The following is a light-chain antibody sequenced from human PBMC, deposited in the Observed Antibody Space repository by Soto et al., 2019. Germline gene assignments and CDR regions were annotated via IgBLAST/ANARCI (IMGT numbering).Light chain of an antibody. J-gene: IGLJ2*01. V-gene: IGLV4-69*01. CDR2: LNSNGSH. CDR3: QTWGTGIVV. Sequence: QSVLTQSPSASASLGASVKLTCTLSSGHSSYAIAWHQQQPEKGPRYLMNLNSNGSHSKGDGIPDRFSGSSSGAARYLTISSLQSEDEADYYCQTWGTGIVVFGGGTKLTVL. CDR1: SGHSSYA.